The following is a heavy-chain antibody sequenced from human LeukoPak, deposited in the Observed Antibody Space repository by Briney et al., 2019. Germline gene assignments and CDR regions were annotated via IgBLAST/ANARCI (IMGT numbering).Heavy chain of an antibody. CDR3: ARDEYFDYLLWYY. CDR2: IYYSGST. CDR1: GGSINGYF. D-gene: IGHD3-9*01. V-gene: IGHV4-59*12. Sequence: PSETLTLTCTVSGGSINGYFWNWIRQSPGKGLEWIGYIYYSGSTSYNPSLNSRVTISLDTSNNQFSLKLSSVTAADTAVYYCARDEYFDYLLWYYWGQGTLVTVSS. J-gene: IGHJ4*02.